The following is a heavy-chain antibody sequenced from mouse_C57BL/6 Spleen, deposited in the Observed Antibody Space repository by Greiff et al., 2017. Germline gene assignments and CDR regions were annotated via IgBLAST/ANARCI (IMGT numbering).Heavy chain of an antibody. CDR1: GYTFTSYW. D-gene: IGHD2-3*01. CDR2: IDPNSGGT. Sequence: VQLQQPGAELVKPGASVKLSCKASGYTFTSYWMHWVKQRPGRGLEWIGRIDPNSGGTKYNEKFKSKATLTVDKPSSTAYMQLSSRTSEDSAVYYCARYGYYVGYAMDYWGQGTSVTVSS. CDR3: ARYGYYVGYAMDY. J-gene: IGHJ4*01. V-gene: IGHV1-72*01.